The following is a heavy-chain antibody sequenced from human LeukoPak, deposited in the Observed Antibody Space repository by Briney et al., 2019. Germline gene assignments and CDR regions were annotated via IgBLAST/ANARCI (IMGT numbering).Heavy chain of an antibody. V-gene: IGHV3-7*01. D-gene: IGHD1-26*01. Sequence: GGSLRLSCAASGFTFSDYWMTWVRQLPGKGLEWVANIKKGGSESYYVDSVKGRFTISRDNAKNSLYLQMDSLRVEDTAVYYCARVGAWELQRVFDYWGQGTLVTVSS. CDR3: ARVGAWELQRVFDY. J-gene: IGHJ4*02. CDR2: IKKGGSES. CDR1: GFTFSDYW.